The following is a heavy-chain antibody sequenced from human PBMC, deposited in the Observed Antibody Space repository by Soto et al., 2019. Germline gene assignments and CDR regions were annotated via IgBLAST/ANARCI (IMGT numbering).Heavy chain of an antibody. J-gene: IGHJ4*02. V-gene: IGHV3-9*01. CDR1: GFTFGDYA. CDR3: AKSHTTSGWYVTTDY. D-gene: IGHD6-19*01. CDR2: ISWNSGSI. Sequence: GGSLRLSCAASGFTFGDYAMQWVRQAPGKGLEWVSAISWNSGSIDYADSVKGRFTVSRDNAKNSLYLQMNSLRAEDTALYYCAKSHTTSGWYVTTDYWGQGTRVTVSS.